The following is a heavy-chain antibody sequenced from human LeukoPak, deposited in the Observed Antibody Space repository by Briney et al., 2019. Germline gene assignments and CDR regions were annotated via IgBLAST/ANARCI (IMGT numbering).Heavy chain of an antibody. CDR1: GYSFTSYW. Sequence: NHGGSLEISCKGSGYSFTSYWIGWGRPLPGKGLEWMGIIHPGDSDTRYSPSFQGQVTISADKSITTAYLQWSSLKASDTAMYYCARGPSRYFDYWGQGTLVTVSS. CDR3: ARGPSRYFDY. V-gene: IGHV5-51*01. CDR2: IHPGDSDT. J-gene: IGHJ4*02.